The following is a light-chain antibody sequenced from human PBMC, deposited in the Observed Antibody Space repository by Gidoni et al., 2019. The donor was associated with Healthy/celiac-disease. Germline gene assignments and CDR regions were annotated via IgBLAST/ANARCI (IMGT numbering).Light chain of an antibody. CDR2: DNN. Sequence: QSVLTQPPSVSAAPGQKVTISCSGSSSNIGNNYVSWYQQLPGTAPKILIYDNNKRPSGIPDRFSGSKSGTSATLGITGLQTGDEADYYCGTWDSSLSAGQFGGGTKLTVL. CDR1: SSNIGNNY. J-gene: IGLJ3*02. CDR3: GTWDSSLSAGQ. V-gene: IGLV1-51*01.